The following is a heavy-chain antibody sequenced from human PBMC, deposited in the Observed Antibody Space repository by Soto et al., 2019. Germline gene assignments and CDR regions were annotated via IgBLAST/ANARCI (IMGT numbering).Heavy chain of an antibody. J-gene: IGHJ4*02. Sequence: ASVKVSCKASGYTFTSYAMHWVRQAPGQRLEWTGWINAGNGNTKYSQKFQGRVTITRDTSASTAYMELRSLRSDDTAVYYCARWVDYGDYLGYWGQGTLVTVSS. V-gene: IGHV1-3*01. CDR2: INAGNGNT. D-gene: IGHD4-17*01. CDR3: ARWVDYGDYLGY. CDR1: GYTFTSYA.